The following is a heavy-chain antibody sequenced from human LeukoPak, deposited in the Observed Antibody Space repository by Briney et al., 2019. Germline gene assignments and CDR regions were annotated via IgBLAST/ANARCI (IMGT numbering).Heavy chain of an antibody. J-gene: IGHJ4*02. CDR3: AKDLRKLLWFGELSGFVDY. V-gene: IGHV3-30*02. D-gene: IGHD3-10*01. CDR2: IRYDGINK. Sequence: GGSLRLSCAASGFTFSSYAMHWVRQAPGKGLEWVAFIRYDGINKYYADSVKGRVTISRDNSKNTLYLQMNSLRAEDTAVYYCAKDLRKLLWFGELSGFVDYWGQGTLVTVSS. CDR1: GFTFSSYA.